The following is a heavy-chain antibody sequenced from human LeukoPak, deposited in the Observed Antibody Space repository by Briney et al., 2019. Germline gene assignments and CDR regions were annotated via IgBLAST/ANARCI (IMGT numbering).Heavy chain of an antibody. CDR3: ARGVVSHRAFDI. V-gene: IGHV3-53*01. J-gene: IGHJ3*02. D-gene: IGHD2-2*01. CDR1: GITVSSDY. CDR2: IYSGGST. Sequence: PGGSMRLSCAASGITVSSDYMSWVRQAPGKGLEWVSVIYSGGSTYYADSVKDRFTISRDNAKNTLYLQMNSLRAEDTAVYYCARGVVSHRAFDIWGQGTMVTVSS.